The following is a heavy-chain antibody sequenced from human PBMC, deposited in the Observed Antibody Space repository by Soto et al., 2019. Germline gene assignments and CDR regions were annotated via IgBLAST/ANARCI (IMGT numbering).Heavy chain of an antibody. V-gene: IGHV1-46*01. CDR1: GYILTSSY. D-gene: IGHD3-10*01. Sequence: QVQLVQSGAEVKKPGASVKVSCKASGYILTSSYMYWLRQAPGQGLELMGLINPTSGGTAYAQKFQGRVTMTRDTSPSTVYMERSSLTSEDQAIYDCARGGGGLDYWGQGTLVTVSS. CDR2: INPTSGGT. J-gene: IGHJ4*02. CDR3: ARGGGGLDY.